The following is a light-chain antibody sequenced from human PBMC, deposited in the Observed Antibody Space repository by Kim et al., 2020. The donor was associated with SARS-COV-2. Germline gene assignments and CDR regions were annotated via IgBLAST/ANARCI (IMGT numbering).Light chain of an antibody. J-gene: IGKJ4*01. CDR3: QQSDSIPLT. CDR1: QSISGY. V-gene: IGKV1-39*01. Sequence: DIQMTQSPSSLSASVGDRVTITCRASQSISGYLTWYQQKPGKAPKLLIYAASSLRSGVPSRFSGSGSGTDFTLTISSLQPEDFAAYDCQQSDSIPLTFGGGTKLEI. CDR2: AAS.